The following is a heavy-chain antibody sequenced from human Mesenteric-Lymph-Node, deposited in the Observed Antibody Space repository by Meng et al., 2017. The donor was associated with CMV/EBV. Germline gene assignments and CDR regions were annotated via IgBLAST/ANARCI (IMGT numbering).Heavy chain of an antibody. J-gene: IGHJ6*02. CDR3: ARVRFGNGGLNYYYYYGMDV. V-gene: IGHV3-30*04. CDR1: GYTFTGYY. D-gene: IGHD3-10*01. Sequence: SCKASGYTFTGYYMHWVRQAPGKGLEWVAVISYDGSYKSYADSVKGRFTISRDNSKNTLYLQMNSLSAEDTAVYYCARVRFGNGGLNYYYYYGMDVWGQGTTVTVSS. CDR2: ISYDGSYK.